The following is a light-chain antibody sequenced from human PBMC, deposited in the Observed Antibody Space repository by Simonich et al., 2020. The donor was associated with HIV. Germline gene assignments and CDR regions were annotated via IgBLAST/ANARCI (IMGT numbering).Light chain of an antibody. Sequence: NFMLTQPHSVSESPGKTVTISCTRSSGSIASNYVQWYQQRPGSSPTTVIYEDNQRPSGVPDRFSGSIDSSSNSASLTISGLKTEDEADDYCQSYDSSKNQGVFGGGTKLTVL. V-gene: IGLV6-57*01. CDR2: EDN. CDR3: QSYDSSKNQGV. CDR1: SGSIASNY. J-gene: IGLJ2*01.